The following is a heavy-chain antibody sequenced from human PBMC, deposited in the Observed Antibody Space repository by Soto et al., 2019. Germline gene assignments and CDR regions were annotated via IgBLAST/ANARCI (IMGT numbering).Heavy chain of an antibody. CDR2: ISYDGSNK. V-gene: IGHV3-30*18. Sequence: SVGGVVQPGRSLRLSCAASGFTFSSYGMHWVRQAPGKGLEWVAVISYDGSNKYYADSVKGRFTISRDNSKNTLYLQMNSLRAEDTAVYYCAKERGPYYYGSGSYGPNWFDPWGQGTLVTVSS. CDR3: AKERGPYYYGSGSYGPNWFDP. CDR1: GFTFSSYG. D-gene: IGHD3-10*01. J-gene: IGHJ5*02.